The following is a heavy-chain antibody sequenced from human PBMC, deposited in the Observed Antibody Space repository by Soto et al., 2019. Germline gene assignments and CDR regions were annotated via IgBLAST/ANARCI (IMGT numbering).Heavy chain of an antibody. CDR1: GGSISSSSYY. V-gene: IGHV4-39*01. CDR3: ARRRATKILRRGEFDY. CDR2: IYYSGST. Sequence: SETLSLTCTVSGGSISSSSYYWGWIRQPPGKGLEWIGSIYYSGSTYYNPSLKSRVTISVDTSKNQFSLKLSSVTAADTAVYYCARRRATKILRRGEFDYWGQGTLVTVSS. J-gene: IGHJ4*02. D-gene: IGHD1-26*01.